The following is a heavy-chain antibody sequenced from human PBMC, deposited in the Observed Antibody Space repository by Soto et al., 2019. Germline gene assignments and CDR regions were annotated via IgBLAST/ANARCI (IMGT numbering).Heavy chain of an antibody. CDR1: GGSVSSGTYY. CDR3: SRDQGLGAGYFAL. Sequence: SETLSLTCTVSGGSVSSGTYYWSWIRQPAGKGLEWMGYIYSGSPNYNPSLESRATISVDTSRTQFSLMLSSVTAADTAVYYCSRDQGLGAGYFALWGRGTLVTVSS. V-gene: IGHV4-61*01. CDR2: IYSGSP. J-gene: IGHJ2*01. D-gene: IGHD7-27*01.